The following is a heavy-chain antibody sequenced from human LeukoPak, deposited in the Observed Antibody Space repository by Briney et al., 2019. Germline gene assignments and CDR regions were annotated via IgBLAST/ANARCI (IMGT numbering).Heavy chain of an antibody. CDR1: GGSFSGYY. J-gene: IGHJ4*02. CDR2: INHSGST. CDR3: ARRKLTMTHDY. D-gene: IGHD3-22*01. V-gene: IGHV4-34*01. Sequence: SETLSLTCAVYGGSFSGYYWSWIRQPPGKGLEWIGEINHSGSTNYNPSLKSRVTISVDTSKNQFSLKLSSVTAADTAVYYCARRKLTMTHDYWGQGTLVTVSS.